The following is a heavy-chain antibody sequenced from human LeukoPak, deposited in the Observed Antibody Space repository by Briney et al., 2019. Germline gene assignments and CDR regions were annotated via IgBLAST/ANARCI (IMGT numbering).Heavy chain of an antibody. CDR2: IYHSGST. V-gene: IGHV4-39*07. D-gene: IGHD6-13*01. CDR3: ARDSGIAAAGILY. Sequence: PSETLSLTCTVSGGSISSSSYYWGWIRQPPGKGLEWIGSIYHSGSTYYNPSLKSRVTISVDTSKNQFSLKLSSVTAADTAVYYCARDSGIAAAGILYWGQGTLVTVSS. J-gene: IGHJ4*02. CDR1: GGSISSSSYY.